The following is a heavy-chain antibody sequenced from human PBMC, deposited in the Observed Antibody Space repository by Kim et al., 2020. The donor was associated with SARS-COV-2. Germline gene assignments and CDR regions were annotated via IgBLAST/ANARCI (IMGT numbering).Heavy chain of an antibody. CDR1: GFTFSSYA. J-gene: IGHJ4*02. CDR2: IIGSGGST. D-gene: IGHD3-16*02. CDR3: AKDSGTYYDYVWGSYRYFDY. Sequence: GGSLRLSCAASGFTFSSYAMSWVRQAPGKGLEWVSSIIGSGGSTYYADSVKGRFTISRDNSKNTLYLQMNSLRAEDTAVYYCAKDSGTYYDYVWGSYRYFDYWGQGTLVTVSS. V-gene: IGHV3-23*01.